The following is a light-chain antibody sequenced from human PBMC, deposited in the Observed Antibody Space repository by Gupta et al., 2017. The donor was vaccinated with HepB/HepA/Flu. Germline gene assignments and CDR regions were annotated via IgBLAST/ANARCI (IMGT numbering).Light chain of an antibody. CDR1: QSVSSY. CDR2: DAS. V-gene: IGKV3-11*01. J-gene: IGKJ5*01. Sequence: LTQSPAALSLSPGERATRSCRDSQSVSSYLAWYQQKPGQAPRLLIYDASNRAIGIPARFSGSGSGTDFTLTSSSREDDDFAVYYCQQRSSLVTFGQGTQVEIK. CDR3: QQRSSLVT.